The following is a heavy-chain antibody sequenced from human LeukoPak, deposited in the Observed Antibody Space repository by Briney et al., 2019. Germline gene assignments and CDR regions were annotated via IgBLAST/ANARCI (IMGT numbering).Heavy chain of an antibody. CDR1: GFTFSSYA. J-gene: IGHJ3*02. V-gene: IGHV3-23*01. CDR2: ISGSGGST. CDR3: AKDDYDSSGYYYHDAFDI. D-gene: IGHD3-22*01. Sequence: GGSLRLSCAASGFTFSSYAMSWVRQAPGKGLEWVSAISGSGGSTYYADSVKGRFTISRDNSKNTLYLQMNSLRAEDTAVYYCAKDDYDSSGYYYHDAFDIWGQGTMVTVSS.